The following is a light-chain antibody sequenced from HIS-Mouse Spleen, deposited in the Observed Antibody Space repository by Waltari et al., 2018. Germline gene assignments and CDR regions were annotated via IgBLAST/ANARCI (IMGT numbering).Light chain of an antibody. CDR1: SGINVGTYR. CDR2: YKSDSDK. V-gene: IGLV5-45*02. J-gene: IGLJ3*02. CDR3: MIWHSSASWV. Sequence: QAVLTQPSSLSASPGASASLTCTLRSGINVGTYRLYWYPQKPGSPPQYLLRYKSDSDKQQGSGVPSRFSGSKDASANAGILLISGLQSEDEADYYCMIWHSSASWVFGGGTKLTVL.